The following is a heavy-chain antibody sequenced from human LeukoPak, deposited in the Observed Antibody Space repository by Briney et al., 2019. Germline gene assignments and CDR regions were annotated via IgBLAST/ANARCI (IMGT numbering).Heavy chain of an antibody. D-gene: IGHD2-15*01. V-gene: IGHV3-74*01. J-gene: IGHJ5*02. CDR3: VRGGPSTWS. CDR1: GFTFKLYW. CDR2: INDDGGDT. Sequence: GGSLRLSCAASGFTFKLYWMHWVRQVPGKRPVWVSRINDDGGDTVYADSVRGRFTISRDDAKNTVYLQMNNLRAEDTAVYHCVRGGPSTWSWGQGTLVTVSS.